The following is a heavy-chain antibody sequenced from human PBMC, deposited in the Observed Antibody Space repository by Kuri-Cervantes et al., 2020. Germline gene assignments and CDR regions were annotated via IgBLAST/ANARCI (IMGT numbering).Heavy chain of an antibody. CDR2: ITYDGSNK. J-gene: IGHJ4*02. CDR3: ARDNGFGGDSDY. D-gene: IGHD4-17*01. Sequence: GGSLRLSCAASGFTFSSCAMHWVRQAPGKGLEWVAVITYDGSNKYYADSVKGRFTISRDNSKNTLYLQMNSLRAEDTAVYYCARDNGFGGDSDYWGQGTLVTVSS. V-gene: IGHV3-30-3*01. CDR1: GFTFSSCA.